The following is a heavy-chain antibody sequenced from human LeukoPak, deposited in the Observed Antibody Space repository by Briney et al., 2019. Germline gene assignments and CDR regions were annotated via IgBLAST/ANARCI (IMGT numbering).Heavy chain of an antibody. CDR1: GGSISSYY. Sequence: SETLSLTCTVSGGSISSYYWSWIRQPPGKGLEWIGYIYYSGSTNYNPSLKSRVTISVDTSKNRFSLKLSSVTAADTAVYYCARDLFRDYVWGSYRYTEGAFDIWGQGTMVTVSS. CDR2: IYYSGST. D-gene: IGHD3-16*02. CDR3: ARDLFRDYVWGSYRYTEGAFDI. J-gene: IGHJ3*02. V-gene: IGHV4-59*01.